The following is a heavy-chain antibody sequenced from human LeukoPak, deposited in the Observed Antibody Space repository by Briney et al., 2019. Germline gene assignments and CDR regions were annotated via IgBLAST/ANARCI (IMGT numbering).Heavy chain of an antibody. CDR3: ARDSYGVTFDY. V-gene: IGHV4-34*01. CDR2: INHSGST. CDR1: GGSFSGYY. Sequence: SETLSLTCAVYGGSFSGYYWSWIRQPPGKGLEWIGEINHSGSTNYNPSLKSRVTISVDTSKNQLSLKLSSVTAADTAVYYCARDSYGVTFDYWGQGTLVTVSS. D-gene: IGHD5-18*01. J-gene: IGHJ4*02.